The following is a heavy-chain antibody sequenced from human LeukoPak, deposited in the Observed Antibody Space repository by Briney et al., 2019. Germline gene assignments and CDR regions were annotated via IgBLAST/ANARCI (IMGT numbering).Heavy chain of an antibody. CDR2: ISSSGSTI. V-gene: IGHV3-11*04. Sequence: GRSLRLSCAASGFTFSDYYMSWIRQAPGKGLEWVSYISSSGSTIYYADSVKGRFTISRDNAKNSLYLQMNSLRAEDTAVYYCAGIVGVRTVRYFDYWGPGTLVTVSS. CDR1: GFTFSDYY. D-gene: IGHD1-26*01. J-gene: IGHJ4*02. CDR3: AGIVGVRTVRYFDY.